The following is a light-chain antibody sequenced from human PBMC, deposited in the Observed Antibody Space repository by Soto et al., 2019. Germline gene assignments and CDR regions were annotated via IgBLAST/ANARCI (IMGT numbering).Light chain of an antibody. CDR2: DAS. V-gene: IGKV3-11*01. CDR3: QQRSNWAET. Sequence: EIVLTQSPATLSLSPGERATLSCRASQSVSSYLAWYQQKPGQAPRLLIYDASNRATGIPARFSGSGSGTDFTLTISSLEPEDFAVYYCQQRSNWAETFGQGTELEIK. CDR1: QSVSSY. J-gene: IGKJ2*01.